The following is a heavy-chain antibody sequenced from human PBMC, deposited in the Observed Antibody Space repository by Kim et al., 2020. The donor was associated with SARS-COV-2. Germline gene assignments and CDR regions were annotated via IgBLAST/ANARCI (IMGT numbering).Heavy chain of an antibody. V-gene: IGHV4-59*13. Sequence: SETLSLTCTVSGGSISSYYWSWIRQPPGKGLEWIGYIYYSGSTNYNPSLKSRVTISVDTSKNQFSLKLSSVTAADTAVYYCARGVGATRGDAFDIWGQGTMVTVSS. D-gene: IGHD1-26*01. CDR3: ARGVGATRGDAFDI. CDR2: IYYSGST. CDR1: GGSISSYY. J-gene: IGHJ3*02.